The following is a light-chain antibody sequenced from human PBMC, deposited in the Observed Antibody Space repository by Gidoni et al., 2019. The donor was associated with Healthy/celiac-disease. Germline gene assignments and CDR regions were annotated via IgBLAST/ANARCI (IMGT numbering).Light chain of an antibody. CDR2: ACR. CDR3: CSYAVPYVV. J-gene: IGLJ2*01. CDR1: RSDVGRYNL. V-gene: IGLV2-23*01. Sequence: SAMTQPASVAGSPDQSITISCTGTRSDVGRYNLVDWYQQPPGKAPNLMIYACRKRPSGVSNRFSGSKSGNTVSLTIFWLQAEDESDYYCCSYAVPYVVFGGGTKLTVL.